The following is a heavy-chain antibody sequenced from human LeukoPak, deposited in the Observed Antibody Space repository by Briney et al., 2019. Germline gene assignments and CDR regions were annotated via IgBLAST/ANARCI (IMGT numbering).Heavy chain of an antibody. CDR3: ARGSCTCAFCYLSERHWFDP. D-gene: IGHD2-8*02. Sequence: GGSLRLSCAASGFTFSGYSMNWVRQAPGKGLEWVSYIRSSGTTIFYADSVKGRFTISRDNAKNSLYLQMNSLRAEDTAIYYCARGSCTCAFCYLSERHWFDPWGQGTLVTVSS. CDR2: IRSSGTTI. J-gene: IGHJ5*02. CDR1: GFTFSGYS. V-gene: IGHV3-48*04.